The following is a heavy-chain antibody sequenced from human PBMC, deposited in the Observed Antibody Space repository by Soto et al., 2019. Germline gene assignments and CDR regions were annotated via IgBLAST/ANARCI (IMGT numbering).Heavy chain of an antibody. V-gene: IGHV3-48*02. CDR2: ISSSSTI. D-gene: IGHD6-19*01. CDR3: ARDRQWLAPHDY. Sequence: GGSLRLSCAASGFTFSSYSMNWVRQAPGKGLEWVSYISSSSTIYYADSVKGRFTISRDNAKNSLYLQMNSLRDEDTAVYYCARDRQWLAPHDYWGQGTLVTVSS. J-gene: IGHJ4*02. CDR1: GFTFSSYS.